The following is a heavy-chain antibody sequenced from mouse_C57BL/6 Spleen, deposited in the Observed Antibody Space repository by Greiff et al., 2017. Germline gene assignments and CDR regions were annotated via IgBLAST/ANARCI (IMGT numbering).Heavy chain of an antibody. CDR2: IYPGDGDT. D-gene: IGHD2-10*01. V-gene: IGHV1-82*01. J-gene: IGHJ2*01. Sequence: QVQLQQSGPELVKPGASVKISCKASGYAFSSSWMNWVKQRPGKGLEWIGRIYPGDGDTNYNGKFKGKATLTADKSSSTAYMQLSSLTSEDSAVYFCARGGAYYGNYVFDYWGQGTTLTVSS. CDR3: ARGGAYYGNYVFDY. CDR1: GYAFSSSW.